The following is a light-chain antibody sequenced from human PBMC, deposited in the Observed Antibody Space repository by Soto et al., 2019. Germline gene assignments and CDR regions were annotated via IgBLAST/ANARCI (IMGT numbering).Light chain of an antibody. Sequence: QSALTQPASVSGSPGQSITISCTGTSSDVGSYQSVSWYQHHPGKAPKLMLYEANKRPSGVSNRFSGSNSGNTASLTISGLRADEEANYTSCSYAGSNSGIFGGGPK. J-gene: IGLJ2*01. V-gene: IGLV2-23*01. CDR3: CSYAGSNSGI. CDR2: EAN. CDR1: SSDVGSYQS.